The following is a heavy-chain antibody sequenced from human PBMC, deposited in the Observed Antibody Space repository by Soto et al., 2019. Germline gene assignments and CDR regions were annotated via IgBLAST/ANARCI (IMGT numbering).Heavy chain of an antibody. V-gene: IGHV4-4*02. D-gene: IGHD3-10*01. J-gene: IGHJ5*02. CDR1: GGSISSSNW. Sequence: QVQLQESGPGLVKPSGTLSLTCAVSGGSISSSNWWSWVRQPPGKGLEWIGEIYHSGSTNYNPSPKSRVTISVAKSKNQFSLKLSSVTAAETAVYYCARDYMVRGVMRWFDPWGQGTLVTVSS. CDR2: IYHSGST. CDR3: ARDYMVRGVMRWFDP.